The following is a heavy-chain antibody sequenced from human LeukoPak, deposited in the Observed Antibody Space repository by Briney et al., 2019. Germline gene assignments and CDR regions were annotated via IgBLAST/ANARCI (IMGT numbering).Heavy chain of an antibody. V-gene: IGHV3-23*01. D-gene: IGHD5-18*01. CDR3: AKDHQGGYSYGAFDY. J-gene: IGHJ4*02. CDR2: ISGSGGST. CDR1: GFTFSSYA. Sequence: GGSLRPSCAASGFTFSSYAMSWVRQAPGKGLEWVSAISGSGGSTYYADSVKGRFTISRDNSKNTLYLQMNSLRAEDTAVYYCAKDHQGGYSYGAFDYWGQGTLVTVSS.